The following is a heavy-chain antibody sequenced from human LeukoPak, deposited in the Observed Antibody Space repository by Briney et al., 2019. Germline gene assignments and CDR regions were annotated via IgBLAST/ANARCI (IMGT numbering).Heavy chain of an antibody. CDR2: INHSGST. D-gene: IGHD3-22*01. V-gene: IGHV4-34*01. J-gene: IGHJ5*02. Sequence: PSETLSLTCAVYGGSFSGYYRSWIRQPPGKGLEWIGEINHSGSTNYNPSLKSRVTISVDTSKNQFSLKLSSVTAADTAVYYCARGRFYFDSSGYSRSGWFDPWGQGTLVTVSS. CDR3: ARGRFYFDSSGYSRSGWFDP. CDR1: GGSFSGYY.